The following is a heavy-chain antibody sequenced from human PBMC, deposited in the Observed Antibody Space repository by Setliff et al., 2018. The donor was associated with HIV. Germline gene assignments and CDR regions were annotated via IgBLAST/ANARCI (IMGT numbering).Heavy chain of an antibody. D-gene: IGHD4-17*01. CDR2: IKQGGSDK. Sequence: GGSLRLSCAASGFSFGSNWMSWVRQAPGKGLEWVANIKQGGSDKYYVDSVKGRFIISRDNAKNSVYLQMNSLRAEDTAVYYCARIPYSDSFFDSWGQGTLVTVSS. V-gene: IGHV3-7*03. CDR3: ARIPYSDSFFDS. J-gene: IGHJ4*02. CDR1: GFSFGSNW.